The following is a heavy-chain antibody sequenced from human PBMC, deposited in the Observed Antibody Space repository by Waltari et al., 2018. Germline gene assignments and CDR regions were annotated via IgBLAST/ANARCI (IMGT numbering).Heavy chain of an antibody. Sequence: QVQLVQSGAEVKKPGSSVKVSCKASGGTFSSYAISWVRQAPGQGLEWMGGIIPIFGAARGREKGKGRGKRKKEEEKRKEGGELSSLRSEDTAVYYCARADYGDPVPLDYWGQGTLVTVSS. J-gene: IGHJ4*02. CDR1: GGTFSSYA. CDR2: IIPIFGAA. CDR3: ARADYGDPVPLDY. V-gene: IGHV1-69*05. D-gene: IGHD4-17*01.